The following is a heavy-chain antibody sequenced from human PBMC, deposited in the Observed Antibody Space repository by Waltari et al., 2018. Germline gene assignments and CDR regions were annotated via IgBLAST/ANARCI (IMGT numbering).Heavy chain of an antibody. CDR1: GFTFSSYA. CDR3: ARAPRELPYLDY. Sequence: VQLLESGGGLVQPGGSLRLSCAASGFTFSSYAMSWIRQHPGKGLEWIGYIYYSGSTYYNPSLKSRVTISVYTSKNQFSLKLSSVTAADTAVYYCARAPRELPYLDYWGQGTLVTVSS. V-gene: IGHV4-31*02. CDR2: IYYSGST. J-gene: IGHJ4*02. D-gene: IGHD1-26*01.